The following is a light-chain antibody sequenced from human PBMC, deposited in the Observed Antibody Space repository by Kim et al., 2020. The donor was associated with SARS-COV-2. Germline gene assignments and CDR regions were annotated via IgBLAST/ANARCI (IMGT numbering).Light chain of an antibody. CDR3: NSRSRDSSGHL. CDR1: SLRSYY. V-gene: IGLV3-19*01. Sequence: ALGQTVRITCQGDSLRSYYASWYQQKPGQAPILVIYGKDNRPSGIPDRFSGSSSGNTASLTITGAQAEDEADYYCNSRSRDSSGHLFGGGTKLTVL. CDR2: GKD. J-gene: IGLJ2*01.